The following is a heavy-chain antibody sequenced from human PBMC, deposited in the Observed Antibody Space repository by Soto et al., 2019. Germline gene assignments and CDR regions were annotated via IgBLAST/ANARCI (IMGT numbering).Heavy chain of an antibody. CDR3: VRDDGLRSFDS. CDR2: VWFDGSHQ. D-gene: IGHD3-9*01. V-gene: IGHV3-33*01. Sequence: QVQLVESGGGVVQPGRSLRLSSAASGFTYSAYGMHWVRQSPGKRLEGVAVVWFDGSHQYYGDSVKGRFTISRDHSTDTVHLQMNRLRVDDTALYYWVRDDGLRSFDSWGQGTLVTVSP. CDR1: GFTYSAYG. J-gene: IGHJ4*02.